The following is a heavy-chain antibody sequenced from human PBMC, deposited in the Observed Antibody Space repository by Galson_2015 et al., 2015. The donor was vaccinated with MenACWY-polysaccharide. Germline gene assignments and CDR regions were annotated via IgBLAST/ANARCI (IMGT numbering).Heavy chain of an antibody. D-gene: IGHD6-19*01. J-gene: IGHJ4*02. V-gene: IGHV1-8*01. CDR2: MNPNSGNT. CDR1: GYTFTSYD. CDR3: ASTKAGTHYFEY. Sequence: SVKVPCKASGYTFTSYDINWVRQSTGQGLQWMGWMNPNSGNTGYAQDFQGRVTMTRNTSISTAYMELNSLRSEDTAVYYCASTKAGTHYFEYWGQGTLLTVSS.